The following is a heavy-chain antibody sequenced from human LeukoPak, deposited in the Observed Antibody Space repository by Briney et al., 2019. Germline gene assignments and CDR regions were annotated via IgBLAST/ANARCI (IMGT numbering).Heavy chain of an antibody. D-gene: IGHD3-9*01. V-gene: IGHV5-51*01. CDR2: IYPGDSNT. CDR1: GYSFTSYW. J-gene: IGHJ4*02. Sequence: GESLKISXKGSGYSFTSYWIGWVRQRPGKGLGWMGIIYPGDSNTRYSPSFQGQVTISADKSISTAYLQWSSLKASDTAVYYCARMIGRYWVYWGQGTLVTVSS. CDR3: ARMIGRYWVY.